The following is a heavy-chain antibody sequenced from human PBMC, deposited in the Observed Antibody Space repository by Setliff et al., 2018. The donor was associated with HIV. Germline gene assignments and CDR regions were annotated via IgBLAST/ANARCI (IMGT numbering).Heavy chain of an antibody. CDR3: ARHRVRDSWRGLGGTFDH. D-gene: IGHD3-3*01. CDR1: GGSISSNNYY. J-gene: IGHJ4*02. V-gene: IGHV4-39*01. CDR2: IYYSGST. Sequence: SETLSLTCTVSGGSISSNNYYWGWIRQPPGKGLEWIGSIYYSGSTYYNPSLKSRATISVDTSKNHFSLKLRSVTAADTAMYYCARHRVRDSWRGLGGTFDHWGQGTRVTVSS.